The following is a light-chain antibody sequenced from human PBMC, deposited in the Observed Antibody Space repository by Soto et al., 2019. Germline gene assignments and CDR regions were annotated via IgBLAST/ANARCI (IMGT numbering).Light chain of an antibody. CDR3: QQYNSYSLT. CDR2: EES. J-gene: IGKJ1*01. V-gene: IGKV1-5*01. CDR1: QAITNN. Sequence: DSQMTQSPSTLSASVGDRVTITCRASQAITNNLAWYQQIPGNPAKLLIYEESTLHSGVPSRFSGSGSGTEFTLTISSLQPDDFATYYCQQYNSYSLTSGQGTKV.